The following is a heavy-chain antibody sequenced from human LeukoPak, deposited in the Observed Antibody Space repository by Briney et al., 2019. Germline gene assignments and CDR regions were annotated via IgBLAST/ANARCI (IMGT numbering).Heavy chain of an antibody. CDR3: TTDTYYYGSGSHGY. V-gene: IGHV3-15*01. J-gene: IGHJ4*02. D-gene: IGHD3-10*01. CDR2: IKSKTDGGTT. CDR1: GFTFSNAW. Sequence: GGSLRLSCAASGFTFSNAWMSWVRQAPGKGLEWVGRIKSKTDGGTTDYAAPVKGRFTISRDDSKYTLYLQMNSLKTEDTAVYYCTTDTYYYGSGSHGYWGQGTLVTVSS.